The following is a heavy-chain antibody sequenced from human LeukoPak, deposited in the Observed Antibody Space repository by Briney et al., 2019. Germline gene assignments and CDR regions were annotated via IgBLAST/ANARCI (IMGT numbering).Heavy chain of an antibody. V-gene: IGHV3-21*01. CDR3: ATTLTRDSSGSYGALDY. D-gene: IGHD6-19*01. CDR1: GFTFSSNS. J-gene: IGHJ4*02. CDR2: ISSISDYI. Sequence: GGSLRLSCAASGFTFSSNSMNWVRQAPGKGLEWVSSISSISDYIYYADSVKGRFTISRDNAKNSLYLQMISLRVEDTAVYYCATTLTRDSSGSYGALDYWGQGTLVTVSS.